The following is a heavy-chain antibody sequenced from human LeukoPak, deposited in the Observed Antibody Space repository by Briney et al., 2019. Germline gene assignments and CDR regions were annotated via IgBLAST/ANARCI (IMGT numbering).Heavy chain of an antibody. D-gene: IGHD3-9*01. Sequence: GGSLRHSCAASGFTFSSYGMYWVRQAPGKGLEWVAVISYDGSNKNYPDSVKGRFTISRDNANNSLYLQMNSLRAEDTAVYFCTLVGSYDTLTGFRFPPYFYGMDVWGQGTTVTVSS. CDR3: TLVGSYDTLTGFRFPPYFYGMDV. CDR1: GFTFSSYG. J-gene: IGHJ6*02. V-gene: IGHV3-30*03. CDR2: ISYDGSNK.